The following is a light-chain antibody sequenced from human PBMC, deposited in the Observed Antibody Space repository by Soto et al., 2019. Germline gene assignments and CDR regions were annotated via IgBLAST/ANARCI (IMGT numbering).Light chain of an antibody. Sequence: EIVLTQSPATLSLSLGDTATLSCRASESTSGYLAWYQQKPGQAPRLLIYDASNRATGIPARFSGSGSGTDFTLTISSLEPEDFAVYYCQQRSNIFGPGTKVDIK. V-gene: IGKV3-11*01. J-gene: IGKJ3*01. CDR1: ESTSGY. CDR2: DAS. CDR3: QQRSNI.